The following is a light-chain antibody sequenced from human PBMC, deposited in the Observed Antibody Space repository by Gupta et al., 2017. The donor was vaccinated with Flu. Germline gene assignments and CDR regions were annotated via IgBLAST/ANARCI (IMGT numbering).Light chain of an antibody. Sequence: QSVLTQPPSVSAAPGQKVTMSCPGSSSNIGNNYVSWYQHLPGAAPKLLIYENNKRPSGIPDRFAGSKSATSATLGITGLQTGDEADYYCGTWDSSLSAVIFGGGTRLTVL. CDR3: GTWDSSLSAVI. CDR1: SSNIGNNY. V-gene: IGLV1-51*02. J-gene: IGLJ2*01. CDR2: ENN.